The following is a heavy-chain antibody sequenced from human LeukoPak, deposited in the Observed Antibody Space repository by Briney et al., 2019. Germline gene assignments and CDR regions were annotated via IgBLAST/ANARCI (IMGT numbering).Heavy chain of an antibody. D-gene: IGHD3-10*01. Sequence: KPSETLSLTCTVSGGSISSYYWSWIRQPPGKGLEWIGYIYYSGSTNYNPSLKSRVTISVDTSKNQFSLKLSSVTAADTAVYYCARTGRYYYGSGSYWLWFDPWGQGTLVTVSS. V-gene: IGHV4-59*01. CDR2: IYYSGST. J-gene: IGHJ5*02. CDR3: ARTGRYYYGSGSYWLWFDP. CDR1: GGSISSYY.